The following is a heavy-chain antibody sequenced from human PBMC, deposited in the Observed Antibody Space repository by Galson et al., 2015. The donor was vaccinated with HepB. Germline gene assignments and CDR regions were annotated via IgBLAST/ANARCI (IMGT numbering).Heavy chain of an antibody. D-gene: IGHD2-15*01. CDR2: ISYDGSNK. Sequence: SLRLSCAASGFTFSSYGMHWVRQAPGKGLEWVAVISYDGSNKYYADSVKGRFTISRDNSKNTLYLQMNSLRAEDTAVYYCAKDGWRYCSGGSCYSNSADFDYWGQGTLVTVSS. V-gene: IGHV3-30*18. CDR3: AKDGWRYCSGGSCYSNSADFDY. J-gene: IGHJ4*02. CDR1: GFTFSSYG.